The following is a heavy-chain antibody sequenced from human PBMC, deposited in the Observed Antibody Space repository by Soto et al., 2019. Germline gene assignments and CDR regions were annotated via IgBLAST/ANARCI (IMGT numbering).Heavy chain of an antibody. CDR2: IYYSGST. J-gene: IGHJ5*02. CDR1: GGSISSYY. Sequence: SETLSLTCTVSGGSISSYYWSWIRQPPGKGLEWIGYIYYSGSTNYNPSLKSRVTISVDTSKNQFSLKLSSVTAADTAVYYCARVGDSSSSAWYNWFDPWGQGTLVTVSS. D-gene: IGHD6-6*01. CDR3: ARVGDSSSSAWYNWFDP. V-gene: IGHV4-59*01.